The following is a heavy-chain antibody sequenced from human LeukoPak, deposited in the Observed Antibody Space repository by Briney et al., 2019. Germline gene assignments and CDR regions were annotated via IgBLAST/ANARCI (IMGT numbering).Heavy chain of an antibody. CDR1: GFTFDDYA. D-gene: IGHD3-16*02. J-gene: IGHJ4*02. Sequence: PGRSLRLSCAASGFTFDDYAMHWVRQAPGKCLEWVSGISWNSGSIGYADSVKGRFTISRDNAKNSLYLQMNSLRAEDMALYYCAKGITFGGVIVPMAFDYWGQGTLVTVSS. V-gene: IGHV3-9*03. CDR3: AKGITFGGVIVPMAFDY. CDR2: ISWNSGSI.